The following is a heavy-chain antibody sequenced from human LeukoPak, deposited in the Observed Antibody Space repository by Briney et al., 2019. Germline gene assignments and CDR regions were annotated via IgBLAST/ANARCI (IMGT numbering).Heavy chain of an antibody. CDR1: GFTFSRYA. CDR2: ICGSGGST. J-gene: IGHJ4*02. D-gene: IGHD2-15*01. V-gene: IGHV3-23*01. Sequence: GGSLILSCVASGFTFSRYAMSWVRPSQGTGLEWISVICGSGGSTYYVGSVKGRFTISRYNSKNPLFLQMNSLRAEDTAVYYCAKGVRWELPFDYWGQGTLVTVSA. CDR3: AKGVRWELPFDY.